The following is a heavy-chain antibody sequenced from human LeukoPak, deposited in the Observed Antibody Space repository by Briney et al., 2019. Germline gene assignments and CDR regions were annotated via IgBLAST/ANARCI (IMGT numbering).Heavy chain of an antibody. Sequence: GGSLRLSCTASGFTFSNYWMTWVRQAPGKGLEYVSAISSNGDSTYYANSVKGRFTTSRDNSKNTLYLQMGSLRAEDMAVYYCARVKVSGAFDIWGQGTMVTVSS. V-gene: IGHV3-64*01. CDR1: GFTFSNYW. CDR3: ARVKVSGAFDI. J-gene: IGHJ3*02. D-gene: IGHD1-14*01. CDR2: ISSNGDST.